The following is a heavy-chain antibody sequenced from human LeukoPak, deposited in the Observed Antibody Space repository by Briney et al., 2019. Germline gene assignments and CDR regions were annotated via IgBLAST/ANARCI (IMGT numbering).Heavy chain of an antibody. CDR2: ISSSSSYI. J-gene: IGHJ6*02. CDR3: ARDVGLRYVYGMDV. CDR1: GFTFSSYA. V-gene: IGHV3-21*01. Sequence: GGSLRLSCAASGFTFSSYAMSWVRQAPGKGLEWVSSISSSSSYIYYADSVKGRFTISRDNAKNSLYLQMNSLRAEDTAVYYCARDVGLRYVYGMDVWGQGTTVTVSS. D-gene: IGHD5-12*01.